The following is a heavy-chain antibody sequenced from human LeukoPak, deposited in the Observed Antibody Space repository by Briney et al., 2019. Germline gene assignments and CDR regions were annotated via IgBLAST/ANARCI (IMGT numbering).Heavy chain of an antibody. CDR3: ARSYGAFDI. V-gene: IGHV3-48*02. D-gene: IGHD3-10*01. CDR1: GFTFSTYS. Sequence: PGGSLRLSCAASGFTFSTYSMSWVRQAPGKGLEWVSYISVSSSTIYYADSVKGRFTISRDSAKNSLYLQMNSLRDDDTAVYYCARSYGAFDIWGQGTMVTVSS. J-gene: IGHJ3*02. CDR2: ISVSSSTI.